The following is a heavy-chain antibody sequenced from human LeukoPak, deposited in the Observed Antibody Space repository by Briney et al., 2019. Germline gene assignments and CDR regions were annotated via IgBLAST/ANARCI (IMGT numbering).Heavy chain of an antibody. J-gene: IGHJ4*02. CDR1: GFTFSSYS. CDR2: ISSSSSYI. D-gene: IGHD3-22*01. Sequence: GWSLGLSCAASGFTFSSYSMNWVRQAPGKGLEWVSSISSSSSYIYYADSVKGRFTISRDNAKNSLYLQMNSLRAEDTAVYYCARDMLLLQRVNDNWGQGTLVTVSS. CDR3: ARDMLLLQRVNDN. V-gene: IGHV3-21*01.